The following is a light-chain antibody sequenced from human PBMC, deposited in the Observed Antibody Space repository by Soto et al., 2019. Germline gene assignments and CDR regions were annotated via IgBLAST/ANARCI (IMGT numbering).Light chain of an antibody. V-gene: IGKV3-20*01. J-gene: IGKJ5*01. CDR2: GAS. Sequence: EIVFTQSPGTLSLSPGERATLSCRARQSVSSSYLAWYQQKPGQAPRLLIYGASSRATGIPDRFSGSGSGRDFTLTISGLEPEDFAVYYCQQYGSSPLISFGQGTRLEIK. CDR3: QQYGSSPLIS. CDR1: QSVSSSY.